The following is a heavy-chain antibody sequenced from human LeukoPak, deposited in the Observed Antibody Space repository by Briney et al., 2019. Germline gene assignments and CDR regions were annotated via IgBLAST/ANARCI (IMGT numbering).Heavy chain of an antibody. J-gene: IGHJ4*02. CDR2: IYYSGST. Sequence: SETLSLTCTVSGGSISRGGYYWSWIRQHPGKDLEWIGYIYYSGSTYYNPSLKSRVTISVDTSKNQFSLKLSSVTAADTAVYYCARDGTAMHDYWGQGTLVTVSS. D-gene: IGHD5-18*01. CDR1: GGSISRGGYY. CDR3: ARDGTAMHDY. V-gene: IGHV4-31*03.